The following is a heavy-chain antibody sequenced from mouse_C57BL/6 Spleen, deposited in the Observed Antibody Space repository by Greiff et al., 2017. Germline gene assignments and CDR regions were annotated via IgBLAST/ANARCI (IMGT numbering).Heavy chain of an antibody. CDR2: IYPGGGYT. J-gene: IGHJ2*01. CDR3: ARSGGYYFDY. Sequence: QVQLKESGAELVRPGTSVKMSCKASGYTFTNYWIGWAKQRPGHGLEWIGDIYPGGGYTNYNEKFKGKATLTADKSSSTAYMQFSSLTSEDSAIYYCARSGGYYFDYWGQGATLTVSS. D-gene: IGHD1-1*02. V-gene: IGHV1-63*01. CDR1: GYTFTNYW.